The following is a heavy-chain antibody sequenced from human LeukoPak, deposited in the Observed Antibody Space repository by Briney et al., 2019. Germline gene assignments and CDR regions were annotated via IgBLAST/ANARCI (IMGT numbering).Heavy chain of an antibody. CDR1: GYTFTSYD. CDR2: MNPNSGNT. V-gene: IGHV1-8*01. J-gene: IGHJ4*02. D-gene: IGHD1/OR15-1a*01. CDR3: ARGNRQAYYFDY. Sequence: ASVKVSCKASGYTFTSYDINWVRQATGQGLEWVGWMNPNSGNTGYAQKFQGRVTMTRNTSISTAYMELSSLRSEDTAVYYCARGNRQAYYFDYWGQGTLVTVSS.